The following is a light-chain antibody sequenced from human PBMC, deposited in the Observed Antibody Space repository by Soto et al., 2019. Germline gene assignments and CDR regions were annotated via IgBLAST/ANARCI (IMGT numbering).Light chain of an antibody. J-gene: IGKJ1*01. CDR1: QSVTYN. V-gene: IGKV3-15*01. CDR3: QQYNDWLWT. CDR2: GAS. Sequence: DTMLTQSPAPLSASPGERVTLSCRATQSVTYNLAWYQQKPGQAPRLLIYGASTRATGIPARFSGRWSGTECTLTITSLQSEDVAVYYCQQYNDWLWTFGQGTKVDIK.